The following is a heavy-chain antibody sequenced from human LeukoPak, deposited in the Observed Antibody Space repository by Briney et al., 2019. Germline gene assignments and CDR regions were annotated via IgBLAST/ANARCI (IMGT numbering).Heavy chain of an antibody. CDR1: GGSTSSSSYY. J-gene: IGHJ4*02. CDR2: IYYSGST. V-gene: IGHV4-39*01. Sequence: PSETLSLTCTVSGGSTSSSSYYWGWIRQPPGKGLEWIGSIYYSGSTYYNPSLKSRVTISVDMSKNQFSLKLSSVTAADTAVYYCASLGGALAGYYFDYWGQGTLVIVSS. CDR3: ASLGGALAGYYFDY. D-gene: IGHD3-9*01.